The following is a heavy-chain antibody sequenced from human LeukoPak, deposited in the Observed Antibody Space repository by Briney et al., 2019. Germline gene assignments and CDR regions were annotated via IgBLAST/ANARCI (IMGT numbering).Heavy chain of an antibody. CDR3: AKGEGLRGYYAGIDY. V-gene: IGHV1-69*01. D-gene: IGHD3-22*01. J-gene: IGHJ4*02. CDR1: GGTFSSYA. Sequence: SVKVSCKASGGTFSSYAISWVRQAPGQGLEWMGGIIPIFGTANYAQKFQGRVTIIADESTTTAYMELSSLRSEDTAVYYCAKGEGLRGYYAGIDYWGQGTLVTVSS. CDR2: IIPIFGTA.